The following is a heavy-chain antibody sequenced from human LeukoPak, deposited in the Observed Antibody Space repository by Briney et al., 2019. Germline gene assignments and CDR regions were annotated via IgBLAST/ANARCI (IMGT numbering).Heavy chain of an antibody. V-gene: IGHV3-23*01. J-gene: IGHJ4*02. CDR3: ARVSSGWRYFDY. CDR1: GFTFSSYA. CDR2: ISGSGGST. Sequence: GGSLRLSCAASGFTFSSYAMSWVRQAPGKGLEWVSAISGSGGSTYYADSVKGRFTISRDNSKNTLYLQMNSLRAEDTAVYYCARVSSGWRYFDYWGQGTLVTVSS. D-gene: IGHD6-19*01.